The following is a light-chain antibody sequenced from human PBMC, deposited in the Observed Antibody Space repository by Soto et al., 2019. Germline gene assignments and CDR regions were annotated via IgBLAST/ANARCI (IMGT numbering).Light chain of an antibody. CDR2: VAS. Sequence: EIVMTQSPATLSVSPGERATLSCRASQSVYSNLAWYQQKPGQTPKLLIYVASTRATGIPARFSGRGSGTEFTLTISSLQSEDFAVYYCQQYSVWPLTFGGGTKVE. CDR1: QSVYSN. J-gene: IGKJ4*01. CDR3: QQYSVWPLT. V-gene: IGKV3-15*01.